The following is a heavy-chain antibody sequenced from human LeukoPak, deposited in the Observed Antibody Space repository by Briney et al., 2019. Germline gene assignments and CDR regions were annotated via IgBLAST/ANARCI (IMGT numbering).Heavy chain of an antibody. Sequence: GGSLRLSCAASGFTFSSYEMNWVRQAPGKGLEWVSTISGSGGSTSYADSMKGRFTISRDNSKNTLYLQMNSLRAEDTAVYYCANPGRYSSGWVFPPCFDYWGQGTLVTVSS. CDR3: ANPGRYSSGWVFPPCFDY. V-gene: IGHV3-23*01. CDR2: ISGSGGST. CDR1: GFTFSSYE. D-gene: IGHD6-19*01. J-gene: IGHJ4*02.